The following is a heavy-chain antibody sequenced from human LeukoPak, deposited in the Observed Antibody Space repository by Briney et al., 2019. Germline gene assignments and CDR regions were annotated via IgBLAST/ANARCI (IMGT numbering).Heavy chain of an antibody. CDR1: GFTFSSYT. J-gene: IGHJ4*02. CDR3: AKDLGYCSSTSCYWSFDY. CDR2: ISGSGGST. D-gene: IGHD2-2*01. Sequence: PGGSLRLSCAASGFTFSSYTMSWVRQAPGKGLEWASAISGSGGSTYYADSVKGRFTISRDNSKNTLYLQMNSLRAEDTAVYYCAKDLGYCSSTSCYWSFDYWGQGTLVTVSS. V-gene: IGHV3-23*01.